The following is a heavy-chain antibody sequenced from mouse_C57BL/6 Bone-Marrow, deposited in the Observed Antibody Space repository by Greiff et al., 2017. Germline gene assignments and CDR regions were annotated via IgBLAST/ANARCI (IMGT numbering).Heavy chain of an antibody. D-gene: IGHD2-3*01. Sequence: EVMLVESGGGLVKPGGSLKLSCAASGFTFSSYAMSWVRQTPEKRLEWVATISDGGSYTYYPDNVKGRFTISRDNAKNNLYLQMSHLKSEDTAMYYCARDSDGYTSWFAYWGQGTLVTVSA. J-gene: IGHJ3*01. CDR2: ISDGGSYT. CDR1: GFTFSSYA. V-gene: IGHV5-4*01. CDR3: ARDSDGYTSWFAY.